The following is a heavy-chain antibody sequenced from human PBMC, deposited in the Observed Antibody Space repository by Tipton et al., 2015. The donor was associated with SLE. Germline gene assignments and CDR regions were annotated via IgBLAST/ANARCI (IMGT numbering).Heavy chain of an antibody. Sequence: TLSLTCTVSGDSIRSYYWSWIRRPPGKGLEWIGYIFDSGTTNCNPSFESRVSMSVDTSKNQISLRLSSVTAADTAVYYCATRLTIFGGIDYWGQGTLVTVSS. D-gene: IGHD3-3*01. V-gene: IGHV4-59*01. CDR2: IFDSGTT. J-gene: IGHJ4*02. CDR3: ATRLTIFGGIDY. CDR1: GDSIRSYY.